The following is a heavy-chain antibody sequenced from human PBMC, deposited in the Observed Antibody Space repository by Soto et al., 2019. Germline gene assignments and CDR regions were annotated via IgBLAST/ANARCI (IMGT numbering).Heavy chain of an antibody. J-gene: IGHJ5*02. CDR1: GGTFSSYA. Sequence: QVQLVQSGAEVKKPGSSVKVSCKAAGGTFSSYAISWVRPAPGQGLEWLGGIIPIFGTANYAQKFQGRVTITEDESTSTAYMELSSLRSEETAVYYCARGGKGYCIRPSCYVAWGRGTLDPVSS. D-gene: IGHD2-2*01. CDR2: IIPIFGTA. CDR3: ARGGKGYCIRPSCYVA. V-gene: IGHV1-69*12.